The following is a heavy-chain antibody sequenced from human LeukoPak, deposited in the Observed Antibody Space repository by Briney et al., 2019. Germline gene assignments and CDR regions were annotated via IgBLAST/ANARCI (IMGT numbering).Heavy chain of an antibody. V-gene: IGHV4-59*01. D-gene: IGHD6-13*01. CDR3: ARGRPAGGQNLLDS. J-gene: IGHJ4*02. CDR1: GGSITSSY. CDR2: ISYSGST. Sequence: SETLSLTRTVSGGSITSSYWTWIRQPPGKGLEWIAYISYSGSTTYNPSLKSRVTISLDTSKNQVSLNLRSATAADTAVYYCARGRPAGGQNLLDSWGQGTLVTVSS.